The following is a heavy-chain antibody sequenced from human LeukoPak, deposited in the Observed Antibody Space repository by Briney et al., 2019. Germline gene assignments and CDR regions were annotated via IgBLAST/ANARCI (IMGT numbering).Heavy chain of an antibody. CDR1: GFTLSDYW. J-gene: IGHJ3*02. CDR3: ARDEWGLEKGYAFDI. Sequence: GGSLSLSCAASGFTLSDYWMHWARQVPGKGLVWVSRINSDGSSTSYADPVKGRFTISRDNAKNTLYLQMNSLRAEDTAVYYCARDEWGLEKGYAFDIWGQGTMVTVSS. D-gene: IGHD1-26*01. V-gene: IGHV3-74*01. CDR2: INSDGSST.